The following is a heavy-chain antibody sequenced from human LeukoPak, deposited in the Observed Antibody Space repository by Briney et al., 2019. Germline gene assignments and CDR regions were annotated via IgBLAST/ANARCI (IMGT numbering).Heavy chain of an antibody. CDR3: ASDSSGYYYVGYFQH. Sequence: GGSLRLSCAASGFTVSSNYMSWVRQAPGKGLEWVSVIYSGGSTYYADSVKGRFTISRDNSKNTLYLQMNSLRAEDTAVYYCASDSSGYYYVGYFQHWGQGTLVTVSS. CDR1: GFTVSSNY. V-gene: IGHV3-53*05. D-gene: IGHD3-22*01. J-gene: IGHJ1*01. CDR2: IYSGGST.